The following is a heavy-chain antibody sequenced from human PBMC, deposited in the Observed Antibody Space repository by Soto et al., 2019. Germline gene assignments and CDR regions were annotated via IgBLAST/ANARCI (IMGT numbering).Heavy chain of an antibody. J-gene: IGHJ6*02. Sequence: GASVKVSCKASGYTFTSYGISWVRQAPGQGXEWMGWISAYNGNTNYAQKLQGRVTMTTDTSTSTAYMELRSLRSDDTAVYYCARGRYDFWSGYPSYYYYYGMDVWGQGTTVTVSS. CDR2: ISAYNGNT. V-gene: IGHV1-18*04. CDR1: GYTFTSYG. D-gene: IGHD3-3*01. CDR3: ARGRYDFWSGYPSYYYYYGMDV.